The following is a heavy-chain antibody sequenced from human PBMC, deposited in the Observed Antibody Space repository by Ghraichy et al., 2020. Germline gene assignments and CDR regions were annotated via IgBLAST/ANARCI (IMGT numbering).Heavy chain of an antibody. CDR3: ASAPGFAGDCYGFDH. D-gene: IGHD2-21*01. V-gene: IGHV4-31*03. CDR1: GGSLNSGDYY. Sequence: TLSLTCTVSGGSLNSGDYYWTWIRQHPGQGLEWIGYIYYRGNTYYNPSLKSRLTMSLDTSNNQFSLRLSSVTAADTAVYYCASAPGFAGDCYGFDHWGQGALVTVSS. CDR2: IYYRGNT. J-gene: IGHJ4*02.